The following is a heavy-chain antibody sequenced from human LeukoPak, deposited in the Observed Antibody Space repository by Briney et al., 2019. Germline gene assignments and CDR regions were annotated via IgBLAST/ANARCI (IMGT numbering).Heavy chain of an antibody. CDR3: ARQSSIWRIYQDTLYYFDS. Sequence: PSETLSLTCTVSGGSISSYYWSWIRQPPGKRLEWIGHIYYSGSTNYNPSLKSRVTISVDTSKNQFSLKPSSVTAADTAVYYCARQSSIWRIYQDTLYYFDSWGQGTLVTVSS. J-gene: IGHJ4*02. V-gene: IGHV4-59*01. D-gene: IGHD3-3*02. CDR1: GGSISSYY. CDR2: IYYSGST.